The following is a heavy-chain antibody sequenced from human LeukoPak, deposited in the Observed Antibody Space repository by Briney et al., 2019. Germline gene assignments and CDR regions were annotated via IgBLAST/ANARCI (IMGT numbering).Heavy chain of an antibody. CDR2: ISGSGGST. CDR1: GFTFSSYG. Sequence: PGGSLRLSCAASGFTFSSYGMHWVRQAPGKGLEWVSAISGSGGSTYYADSVKGRFTISRDNSKSTLYLQMNSLRAEDTAVYYCAKVSDYVWGSYRFIDYWGQGTLVTVSS. V-gene: IGHV3-23*01. J-gene: IGHJ4*02. D-gene: IGHD3-16*02. CDR3: AKVSDYVWGSYRFIDY.